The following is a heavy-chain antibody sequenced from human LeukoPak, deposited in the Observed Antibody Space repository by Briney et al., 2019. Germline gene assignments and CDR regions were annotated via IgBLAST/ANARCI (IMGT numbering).Heavy chain of an antibody. V-gene: IGHV3-23*01. CDR1: GFTFSSYA. CDR3: ARDHWYYDILTGYYFDY. J-gene: IGHJ4*02. D-gene: IGHD3-9*01. CDR2: ISGSGGST. Sequence: GGSLRLSCAASGFTFSSYAMSWVRQAPGKGLEWVSAISGSGGSTYYADSVKGRFTISRDNSKNTLYLQMNSLRAEDTAVYYCARDHWYYDILTGYYFDYWGQGTLVTVSS.